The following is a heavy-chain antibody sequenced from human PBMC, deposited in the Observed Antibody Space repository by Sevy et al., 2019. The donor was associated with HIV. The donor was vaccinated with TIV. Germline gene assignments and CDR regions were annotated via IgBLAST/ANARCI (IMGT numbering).Heavy chain of an antibody. D-gene: IGHD6-13*01. CDR1: GFTFSSYS. J-gene: IGHJ4*02. V-gene: IGHV3-48*02. CDR3: ARDKRSSPGAFDY. CDR2: ISSSSSTI. Sequence: GGSLRLSCAASGFTFSSYSMNWVRQAPGKGLEWVSYISSSSSTIYYADSVKGRFTISTDNAKNSLYLQMNSRRDEDTAVYYCARDKRSSPGAFDYWGQGTLVTVSS.